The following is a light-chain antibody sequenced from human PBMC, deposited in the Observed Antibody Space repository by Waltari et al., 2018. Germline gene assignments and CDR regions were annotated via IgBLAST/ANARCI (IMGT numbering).Light chain of an antibody. Sequence: EIVMTQSPATLSVSPGERATLSCRASQSVSSNLVWYQQKPGQAPRLLIYDASTRATSIPASFSGSGSGTEFTLTISSLQSEDFAVYHCQQYNNWPRVFGPGTKVDIK. CDR1: QSVSSN. V-gene: IGKV3-15*01. CDR2: DAS. J-gene: IGKJ3*01. CDR3: QQYNNWPRV.